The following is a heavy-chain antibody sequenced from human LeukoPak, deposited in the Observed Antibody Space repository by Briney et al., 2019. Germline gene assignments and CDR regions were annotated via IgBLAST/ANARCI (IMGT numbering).Heavy chain of an antibody. D-gene: IGHD3-22*01. CDR2: ISGSGGST. CDR3: ARVGRYYYDSSGYYYY. J-gene: IGHJ4*02. Sequence: GGSLRLSCAASGFTFSSYAMSWVRQAPGKGLEWVSAISGSGGSTYYADSVKGRFTISRDNSKNTLYLQMNSLRAEDTAVYYCARVGRYYYDSSGYYYYWGQGTLVTVSS. CDR1: GFTFSSYA. V-gene: IGHV3-23*01.